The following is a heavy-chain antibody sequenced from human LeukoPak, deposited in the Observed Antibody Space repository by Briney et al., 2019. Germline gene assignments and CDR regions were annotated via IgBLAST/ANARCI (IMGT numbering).Heavy chain of an antibody. CDR3: AKDLSSPGYFFDY. D-gene: IGHD6-6*01. J-gene: IGHJ4*02. V-gene: IGHV3-23*01. CDR2: ISGSGGST. CDR1: GFTFSSYA. Sequence: GGSLRLSCAASGFTFSSYAMSWVRQTPGKGPEWVSGISGSGGSTYYADSVKGRFIISRDNSKSTLYLQINSLRAEDTAVYYCAKDLSSPGYFFDYWGQGTLVSVSS.